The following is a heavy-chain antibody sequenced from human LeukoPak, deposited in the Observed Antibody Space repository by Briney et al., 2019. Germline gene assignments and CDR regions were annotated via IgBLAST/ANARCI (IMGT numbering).Heavy chain of an antibody. CDR1: GGSFSGHY. CDR3: AREVQHYAGSVYDHDAFDI. D-gene: IGHD3-22*01. V-gene: IGHV4-34*01. CDR2: INHSGST. Sequence: PSETLSLTCAVYGGSFSGHYWSWIRQPPGKGLEWIGEINHSGSTNYNPSPKSRVTILVDTSKNQFSLKLSSVTAADTAVYYCAREVQHYAGSVYDHDAFDIWGQGTMVTVSS. J-gene: IGHJ3*02.